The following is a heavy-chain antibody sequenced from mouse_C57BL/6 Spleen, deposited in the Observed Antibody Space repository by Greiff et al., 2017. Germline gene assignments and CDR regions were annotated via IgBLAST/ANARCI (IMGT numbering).Heavy chain of an antibody. Sequence: EVQLVESGGGLVQPGGSMKLSCVASGFTFSNYWMNWVRQSPEKGLEWVAQIRLKSDNYATHYAESVKGRFTISRDDSKSSVYLQMNNLRAEDTGIYSCTGRYYSNGRAMDYWGQGTSVTVSS. CDR3: TGRYYSNGRAMDY. J-gene: IGHJ4*01. CDR2: IRLKSDNYAT. CDR1: GFTFSNYW. D-gene: IGHD2-5*01. V-gene: IGHV6-3*01.